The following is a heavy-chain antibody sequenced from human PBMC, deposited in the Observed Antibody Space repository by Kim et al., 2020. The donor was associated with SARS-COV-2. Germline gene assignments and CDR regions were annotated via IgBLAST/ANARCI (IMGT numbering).Heavy chain of an antibody. CDR3: ARAESGGGAALDV. V-gene: IGHV4-30-2*01. J-gene: IGHJ3*01. Sequence: YPNPSLKSRVTISLDTSKNQVALKVAALAAADTALYFCARAESGGGAALDVWGQGTMVTVS. D-gene: IGHD2-15*01.